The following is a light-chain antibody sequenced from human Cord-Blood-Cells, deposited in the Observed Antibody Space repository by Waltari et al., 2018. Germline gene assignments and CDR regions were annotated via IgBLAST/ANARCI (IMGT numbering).Light chain of an antibody. CDR2: AVS. CDR3: SSYTSSSTWV. Sequence: QSALTQPASVSGSPGQSITLACTGTSTDVGGYNSVSWYQQHPGKAPKRMIYAVSNRPSGVSNRFSGSKSGNTASLTISGLQAEDEADYYCSSYTSSSTWVFGGGTKLTVL. CDR1: STDVGGYNS. V-gene: IGLV2-14*01. J-gene: IGLJ3*02.